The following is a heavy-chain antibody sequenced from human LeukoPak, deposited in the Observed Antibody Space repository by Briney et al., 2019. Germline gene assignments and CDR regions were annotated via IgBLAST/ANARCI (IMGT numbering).Heavy chain of an antibody. D-gene: IGHD2-2*01. V-gene: IGHV3-21*01. CDR3: ARDRVVVPAATPPEMDY. CDR1: GFTFSSYS. J-gene: IGHJ4*02. Sequence: GGSLRLSCAASGFTFSSYSMNWVRQAPGKGLEWVPSISSSSSYIYYADSVEGRFTISRDNAKNSLYLQMNSLRAEDTAVYYCARDRVVVPAATPPEMDYWGQGTLVTVSS. CDR2: ISSSSSYI.